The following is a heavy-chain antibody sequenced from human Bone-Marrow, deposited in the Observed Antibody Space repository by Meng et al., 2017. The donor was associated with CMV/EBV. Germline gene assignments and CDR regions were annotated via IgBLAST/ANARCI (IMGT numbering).Heavy chain of an antibody. CDR3: ARDYEYVWGTLGY. J-gene: IGHJ4*02. Sequence: SETLSLTCAVYGGSFSGYYWSWIRQPPGKGLEWIGEINHSGSTNYNPSLKSRVTISVDTSSNQFSLKLRSVTAADTAVYYCARDYEYVWGTLGYWGEGTLVPVSS. CDR2: INHSGST. D-gene: IGHD3-16*01. CDR1: GGSFSGYY. V-gene: IGHV4-34*01.